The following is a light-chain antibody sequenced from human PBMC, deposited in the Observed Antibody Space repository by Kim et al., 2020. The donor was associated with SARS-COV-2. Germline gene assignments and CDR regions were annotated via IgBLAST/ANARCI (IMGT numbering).Light chain of an antibody. J-gene: IGKJ1*01. Sequence: SASIGDRITITCRASQDIRDYVAWYQQIPGKVPTLLIYSASALQSGVPSRFSGSGSGTEFTLTISGLQAEDVATYYCQKYRNARTFGQGTTVDIK. CDR2: SAS. CDR3: QKYRNART. CDR1: QDIRDY. V-gene: IGKV1-27*01.